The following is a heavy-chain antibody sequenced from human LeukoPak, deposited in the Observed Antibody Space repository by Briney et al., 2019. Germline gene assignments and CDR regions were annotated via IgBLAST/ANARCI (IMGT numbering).Heavy chain of an antibody. V-gene: IGHV3-53*01. J-gene: IGHJ4*02. CDR2: IYSGGST. CDR1: GFTFDDYA. Sequence: GALRLSCAASGFTFDDYAMNWVRQAPGKGLEWVSVIYSGGSTYYADSVKGRFTISRDNSKNTLYLQMNSLRAEDTAVYYCARELFSAGATWGRGTLVTVSS. CDR3: ARELFSAGAT. D-gene: IGHD1-26*01.